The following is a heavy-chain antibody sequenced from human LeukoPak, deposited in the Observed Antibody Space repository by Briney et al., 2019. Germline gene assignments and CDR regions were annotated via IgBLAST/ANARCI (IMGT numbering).Heavy chain of an antibody. D-gene: IGHD3-10*01. V-gene: IGHV4-34*01. J-gene: IGHJ5*02. Sequence: SETLSLTCAVYGGSFSGYYWSWIRQPPGKGLEWIGEINHSGSTYYNPSLKSRVTISVDTSKNQFSLKLSSVTAADTAVYYCARGPGGSGSYFNWFDPWGQGTLVTVSS. CDR1: GGSFSGYY. CDR2: INHSGST. CDR3: ARGPGGSGSYFNWFDP.